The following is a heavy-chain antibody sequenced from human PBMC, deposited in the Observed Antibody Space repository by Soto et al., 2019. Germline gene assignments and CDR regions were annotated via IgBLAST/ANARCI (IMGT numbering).Heavy chain of an antibody. CDR1: GFTFRNYG. D-gene: IGHD6-13*01. CDR2: ISDSSGII. V-gene: IGHV3-48*01. CDR3: VRSGKEMSVDNWFDP. Sequence: GGSLRLSCAGSGFTFRNYGMNWVRQAPGKGLEWDSYISDSSGIIHYADSVEGRFTISRDNVKKSMYLKMNLLRAEDTAVYYCVRSGKEMSVDNWFDPWGQGT. J-gene: IGHJ5*02.